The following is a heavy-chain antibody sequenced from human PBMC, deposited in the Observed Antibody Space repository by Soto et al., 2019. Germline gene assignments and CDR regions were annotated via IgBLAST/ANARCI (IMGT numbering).Heavy chain of an antibody. CDR1: GFTFSNLW. J-gene: IGHJ4*02. CDR3: TKGGHVDD. CDR2: IKQDGSEK. Sequence: EVQLVESGGGLVQPGGSLRLSCAASGFTFSNLWMTWVRQAPGEGLEWVANIKQDGSEKHYVDSVEGRFTISRDNAKNSLYLQMNSLRAEDTAVYYCTKGGHVDDWGQGTLVTVAS. V-gene: IGHV3-7*01. D-gene: IGHD3-16*01.